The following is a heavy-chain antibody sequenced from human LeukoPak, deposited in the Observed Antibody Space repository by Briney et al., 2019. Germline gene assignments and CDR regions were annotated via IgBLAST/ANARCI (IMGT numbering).Heavy chain of an antibody. CDR2: MNPNSGNT. CDR1: GYTFTGYY. V-gene: IGHV1-8*02. Sequence: ASVKVSCKASGYTFTGYYMHWVRQAPGQGLEWMGWMNPNSGNTGYAQKFQGRVTMTRNTSISTAYMELSSLRSEDTAVYYCAREHSSSWYAGYYYYYMDVWGKGTTVTISS. CDR3: AREHSSSWYAGYYYYYMDV. J-gene: IGHJ6*03. D-gene: IGHD6-13*01.